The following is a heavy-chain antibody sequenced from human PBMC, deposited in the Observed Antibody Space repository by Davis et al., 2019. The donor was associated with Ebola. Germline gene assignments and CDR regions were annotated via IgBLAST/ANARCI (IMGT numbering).Heavy chain of an antibody. CDR2: IYPGDSDT. J-gene: IGHJ6*02. V-gene: IGHV5-51*01. CDR1: GYSFTSYW. Sequence: GESLKISCTGSGYSFTSYWIGWVRQMPGKGLEWMGIIYPGDSDTRYSPSFQGQVTISADKSISTAYLQWSSLKASDTAMYYCARRLTSSAYYYGMDVWGQGTTVTVSS. CDR3: ARRLTSSAYYYGMDV. D-gene: IGHD3-22*01.